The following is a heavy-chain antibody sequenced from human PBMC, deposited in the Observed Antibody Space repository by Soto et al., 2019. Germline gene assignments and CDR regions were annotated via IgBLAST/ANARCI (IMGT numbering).Heavy chain of an antibody. CDR2: ISSSGTTM. CDR1: GFTFSSYS. CDR3: ARGDLTRDY. Sequence: GGSLRLSCAASGFTFSSYSMNWVRQAPGKGLEWVSYISSSGTTMYYADSVKGRFTISRDSAKNSLCLQMNSLRAEDTAVYYCARGDLTRDYWGQGTLVTVSS. D-gene: IGHD2-21*01. J-gene: IGHJ4*02. V-gene: IGHV3-48*01.